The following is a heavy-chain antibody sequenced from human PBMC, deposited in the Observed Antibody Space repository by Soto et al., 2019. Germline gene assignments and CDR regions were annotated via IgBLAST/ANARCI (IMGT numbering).Heavy chain of an antibody. D-gene: IGHD3-16*01. Sequence: QVQLVQSGAEVQKPGSSMNVSCKASGDTPSTYAISWVRQAPGQGLEWMGGIIPILGTPNYAQRFQGKITISADTSTRTTYMELNAVTSDDTAIFYCAILGLDVDSWGQGTLVIVSS. CDR2: IIPILGTP. J-gene: IGHJ4*02. CDR3: AILGLDVDS. V-gene: IGHV1-69*14. CDR1: GDTPSTYA.